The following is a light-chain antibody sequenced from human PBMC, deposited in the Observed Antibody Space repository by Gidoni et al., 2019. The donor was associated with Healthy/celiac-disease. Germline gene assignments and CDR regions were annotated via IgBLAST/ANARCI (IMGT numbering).Light chain of an antibody. CDR3: QYSYSTLMCS. CDR1: QSISSY. V-gene: IGKV1-39*01. Sequence: DIQMTQSPSSLSASVGDRVTITCRASQSISSYLNWYQQKPGKAPKLLIYAASSLQSGVPSRFSASGSGTDFTLTISSLQPEDFATYYCQYSYSTLMCSFGQGTKLEIK. J-gene: IGKJ2*04. CDR2: AAS.